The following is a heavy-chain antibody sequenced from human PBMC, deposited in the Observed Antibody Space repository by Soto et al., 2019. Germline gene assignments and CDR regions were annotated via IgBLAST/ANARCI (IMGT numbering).Heavy chain of an antibody. Sequence: QVQLVQSGAEVKKPGASVKVSCKASGYTFTSYGISWVRQAPGQGLEWMGWISAYNGNTNYAQKLQGRVTMTTDTPTNTAYMELRSLRSDDTAVYYCARDREDIVLMGGGHYGMDVWGQGTTVTVSS. J-gene: IGHJ6*02. CDR1: GYTFTSYG. CDR3: ARDREDIVLMGGGHYGMDV. D-gene: IGHD2-8*01. CDR2: ISAYNGNT. V-gene: IGHV1-18*04.